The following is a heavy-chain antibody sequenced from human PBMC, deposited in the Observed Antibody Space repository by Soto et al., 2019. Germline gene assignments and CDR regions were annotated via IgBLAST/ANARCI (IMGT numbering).Heavy chain of an antibody. CDR2: IYYSGST. V-gene: IGHV4-39*01. Sequence: QLQLQESGPGLVKPSETLSLTCTVSGGSISSSSYYWGWIRQAPGKGLEWIGRIYYSGSTYYNPSLMRRITISVDTSKTQFSLKLSSVTDADTAVYYCARHIDYWGQGTLVTVSS. CDR3: ARHIDY. J-gene: IGHJ4*02. CDR1: GGSISSSSYY.